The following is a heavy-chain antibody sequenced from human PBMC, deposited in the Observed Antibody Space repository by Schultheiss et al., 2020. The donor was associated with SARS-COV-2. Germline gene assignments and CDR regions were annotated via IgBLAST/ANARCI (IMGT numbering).Heavy chain of an antibody. CDR1: GGSISSYY. V-gene: IGHV4-59*12. D-gene: IGHD5-24*01. J-gene: IGHJ3*02. Sequence: SETLSLTCTVSGGSISSYYWSWIRQLPGKGLEWIGYIYYSGSTNYNPSLKSRVTISVDTSKNQFSLKLSSVTAADTAVYYCAREREHGAFDIWGQGTMVTVSS. CDR3: AREREHGAFDI. CDR2: IYYSGST.